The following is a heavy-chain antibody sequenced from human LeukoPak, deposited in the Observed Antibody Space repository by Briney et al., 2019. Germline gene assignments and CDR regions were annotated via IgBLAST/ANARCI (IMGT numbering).Heavy chain of an antibody. V-gene: IGHV3-23*01. Sequence: GESLKISCAASGFTFRSYAMSWVRQAPGKGLEWVSAISGSGGSTYYADSVKGRFTISRDNSKNTLYLQMNSLRAEDTAVYYCASYDSSGYYHYFDCWGQGTLVTVSS. CDR3: ASYDSSGYYHYFDC. CDR2: ISGSGGST. D-gene: IGHD3-22*01. CDR1: GFTFRSYA. J-gene: IGHJ4*02.